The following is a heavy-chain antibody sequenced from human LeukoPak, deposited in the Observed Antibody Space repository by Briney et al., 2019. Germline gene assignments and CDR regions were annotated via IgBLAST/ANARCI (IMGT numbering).Heavy chain of an antibody. CDR3: ARLGRYDYFIDY. D-gene: IGHD3-16*01. V-gene: IGHV4-30-2*01. CDR2: IYHSGST. Sequence: LRLSCAASGFTFSDYYMSWIRQAPGKGLEWIGYIYHSGSTYYNSSLKSRVTISVDRSKNQFSLKLTSVTAADTAVYYCARLGRYDYFIDYWGQGTLVTVSS. CDR1: GFTFSDYY. J-gene: IGHJ4*02.